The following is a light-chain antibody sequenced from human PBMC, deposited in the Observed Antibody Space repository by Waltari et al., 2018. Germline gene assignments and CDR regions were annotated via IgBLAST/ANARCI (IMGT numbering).Light chain of an antibody. V-gene: IGKV3-11*01. CDR1: HSVSYY. Sequence: SCSAPHSVSYYLAWYQQRPGQAPRLLSYDTTHRATGIPDRFSGSGSETDFTLTISRLEPEDFAVYYCQQRRNWPLTFGGGTKVEIK. J-gene: IGKJ4*01. CDR2: DTT. CDR3: QQRRNWPLT.